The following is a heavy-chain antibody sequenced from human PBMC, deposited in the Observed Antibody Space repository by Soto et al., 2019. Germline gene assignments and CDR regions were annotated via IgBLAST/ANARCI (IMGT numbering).Heavy chain of an antibody. CDR3: ARVAGSTDY. CDR2: LNPKSGNT. CDR1: GYTFTTYD. D-gene: IGHD3-10*01. V-gene: IGHV1-8*01. J-gene: IGHJ4*02. Sequence: QVQLVQSGPEVKKPGASVKVSCKASGYTFTTYDFNWVRQAPGQGLEWMGWLNPKSGNTGSAQKFQGRVTMTRDPSISTVYMEMGSLSADDTAIYYCARVAGSTDYWGQGTLVTVSS.